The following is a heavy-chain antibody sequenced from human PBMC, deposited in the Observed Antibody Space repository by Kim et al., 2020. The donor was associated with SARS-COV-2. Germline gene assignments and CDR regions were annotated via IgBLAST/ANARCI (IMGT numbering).Heavy chain of an antibody. J-gene: IGHJ4*02. V-gene: IGHV4-34*01. CDR3: ASGYCSSTSCYHY. Sequence: YHPSLKSRVTISVDTSKNQFSLKLSSVTAADTAVYYCASGYCSSTSCYHYWGQGTLVTVSS. D-gene: IGHD2-2*01.